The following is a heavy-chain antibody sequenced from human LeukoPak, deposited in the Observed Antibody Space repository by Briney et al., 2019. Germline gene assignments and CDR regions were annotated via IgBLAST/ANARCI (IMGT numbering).Heavy chain of an antibody. CDR1: GYSISSGYY. D-gene: IGHD3-16*02. V-gene: IGHV4-38-2*02. J-gene: IGHJ4*02. Sequence: SETLSLTCTVSGYSISSGYYWGWIRQPPGKGLEWIGSIYHSGSTYYNPSLKSRVTISVDTSKNQISLKLSSVTAADMAVYYCARVNANYDYVWGSYRVDYWGQGTLVTVSS. CDR3: ARVNANYDYVWGSYRVDY. CDR2: IYHSGST.